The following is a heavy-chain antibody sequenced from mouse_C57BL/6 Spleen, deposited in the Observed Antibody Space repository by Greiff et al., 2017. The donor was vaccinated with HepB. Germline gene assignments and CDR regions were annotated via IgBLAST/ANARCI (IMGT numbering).Heavy chain of an antibody. CDR3: ARGGNSPWFAY. CDR2: ISSGGSYT. Sequence: EVKLVESGGDLVKPGGSLKLSCAASGFTFSSYGMSWVRQTPDKRLEWVATISSGGSYTYYPDSVKGRFTISRDNAKNTLYLQMSSLKSEDTAMYDCARGGNSPWFAYWGQGTLVTVSA. J-gene: IGHJ3*01. CDR1: GFTFSSYG. D-gene: IGHD2-1*01. V-gene: IGHV5-6*01.